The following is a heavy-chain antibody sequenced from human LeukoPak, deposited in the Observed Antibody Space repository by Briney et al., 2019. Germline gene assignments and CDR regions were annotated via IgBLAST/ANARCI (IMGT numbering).Heavy chain of an antibody. CDR3: ARAAERGATIASGGMDV. CDR1: GGTFSSYA. V-gene: IGHV1-69*04. CDR2: IIPIFGIA. Sequence: ASVKVSCKASGGTFSSYAISWVRQAPGQGLEWMGRIIPIFGIANYAQKFQGRVTITADKSTSTAYMELSSLRSEDTAVYYCARAAERGATIASGGMDVWGKGTTVTVSS. J-gene: IGHJ6*04. D-gene: IGHD5-12*01.